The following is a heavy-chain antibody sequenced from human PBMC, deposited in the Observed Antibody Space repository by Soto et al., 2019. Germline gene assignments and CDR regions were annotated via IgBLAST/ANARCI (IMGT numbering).Heavy chain of an antibody. D-gene: IGHD3-3*01. J-gene: IGHJ4*02. CDR1: GYTFTSYG. CDR3: ARDLVERFLEWLFLPPGYFDY. Sequence: ASVNVSCKASGYTFTSYGISWGRQAPGQGLEWMGWISAYNGNTNYAQKLQGRVTMTTDTSTSTAYMELRSLRSDDTAVYYCARDLVERFLEWLFLPPGYFDYWGQGTLVTVSS. CDR2: ISAYNGNT. V-gene: IGHV1-18*01.